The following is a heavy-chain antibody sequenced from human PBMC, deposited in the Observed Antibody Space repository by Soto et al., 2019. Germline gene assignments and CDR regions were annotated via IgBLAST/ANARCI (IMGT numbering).Heavy chain of an antibody. CDR1: GFTFSRSP. V-gene: IGHV3-64*02. CDR3: ARGLIPYGMDV. Sequence: HPGGSLRLSCAASGFTFSRSPMHWVRQAPGKGLEYVSAISSNGNSTFYAGSVRGRFTLSRDNFKNTLYLQMGSLRVEDMAVYYCARGLIPYGMDVWGQGTTVTVSS. CDR2: ISSNGNST. J-gene: IGHJ6*02.